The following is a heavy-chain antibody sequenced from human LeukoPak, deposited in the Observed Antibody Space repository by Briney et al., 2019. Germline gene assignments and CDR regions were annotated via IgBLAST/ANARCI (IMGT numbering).Heavy chain of an antibody. CDR2: ISAYNGNT. J-gene: IGHJ5*02. CDR1: GYTFTSYG. D-gene: IGHD6-19*01. Sequence: GASVKVSCKPSGYTFTSYGIIWVRQAPGQGLEWMGWISAYNGNTNYAQKVQGRVTMTTDTSTSTVYMELRGLRSEDTAVYYCARGPRSSGWIEDPWGQGTLVTVSS. CDR3: ARGPRSSGWIEDP. V-gene: IGHV1-18*01.